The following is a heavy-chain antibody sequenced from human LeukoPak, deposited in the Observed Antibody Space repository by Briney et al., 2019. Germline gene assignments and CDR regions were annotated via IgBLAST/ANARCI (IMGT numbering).Heavy chain of an antibody. CDR1: GFTFSSYS. Sequence: GGTLRLSCAASGFTFSSYSMSWVRQAPGKGLEWVSTISASGGSTYYADSVKGRFTISRDNSKNSLYLQMNSLRAEDTALYYCAKDGIAVAGSKGGWGQGPLVTVSS. CDR2: ISASGGST. J-gene: IGHJ4*02. D-gene: IGHD6-19*01. V-gene: IGHV3-23*01. CDR3: AKDGIAVAGSKGG.